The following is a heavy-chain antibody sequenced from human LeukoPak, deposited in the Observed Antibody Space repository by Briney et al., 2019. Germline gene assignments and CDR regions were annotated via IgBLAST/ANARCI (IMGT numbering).Heavy chain of an antibody. D-gene: IGHD6-13*01. V-gene: IGHV3-15*01. CDR1: GFTFSNAW. J-gene: IGHJ4*02. Sequence: PGGSLRLSCAASGFTFSNAWMSWVRQAPGKGLEWVGRIKSKTDGGTTDYAAPVKGRFTISRDDSKNTLHLQMNSLKTEDTAVYYCTTDLGTAGDFDYWGQGTLVTVSS. CDR2: IKSKTDGGTT. CDR3: TTDLGTAGDFDY.